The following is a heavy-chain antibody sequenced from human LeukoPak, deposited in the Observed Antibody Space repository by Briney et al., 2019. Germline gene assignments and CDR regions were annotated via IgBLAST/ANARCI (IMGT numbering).Heavy chain of an antibody. CDR1: GFIFDDHG. D-gene: IGHD3-10*01. CDR2: ISWSSGII. Sequence: GRSLRLSCAASGFIFDDHGMHWVRQAPGKGLEWVLGISWSSGIIGYADSVKGRFTISRDNAKNSLYLQMNSLRAEDTAVYYCAREQSYYGSGSFDYWGQGTLVTVSS. CDR3: AREQSYYGSGSFDY. V-gene: IGHV3-9*01. J-gene: IGHJ4*02.